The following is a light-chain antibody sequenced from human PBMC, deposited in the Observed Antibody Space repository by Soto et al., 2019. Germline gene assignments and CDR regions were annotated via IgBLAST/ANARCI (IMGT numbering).Light chain of an antibody. V-gene: IGKV3-20*01. CDR2: NSS. Sequence: ETVLTQSPGTLSLSPGERATLSCRASQRVRSNYLAWYQQKPGQAPRLLIYNSSTRATGIPDRFSGSGSGTDFTLTISRLEPEDFALYYCQQYRDLPQTFCQGTKV. J-gene: IGKJ1*01. CDR3: QQYRDLPQT. CDR1: QRVRSNY.